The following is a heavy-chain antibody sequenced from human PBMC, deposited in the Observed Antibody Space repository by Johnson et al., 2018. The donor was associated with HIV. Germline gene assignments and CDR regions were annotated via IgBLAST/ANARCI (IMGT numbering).Heavy chain of an antibody. J-gene: IGHJ3*02. D-gene: IGHD3-3*01. CDR3: AKPQWVSSGAFDI. V-gene: IGHV3-30*18. Sequence: QVQLVESGGGVVQPGRSLRLSCAASGFTFKSYAMHWVRRAPGKGLEWVAVISYDGSNKYFAVSVTGRFSISRDNSKNTLYLQMNSLTAEDTAVYYCAKPQWVSSGAFDIWGQGTMVTVSS. CDR1: GFTFKSYA. CDR2: ISYDGSNK.